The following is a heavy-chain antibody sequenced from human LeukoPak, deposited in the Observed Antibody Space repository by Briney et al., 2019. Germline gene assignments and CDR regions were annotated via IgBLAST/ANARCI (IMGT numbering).Heavy chain of an antibody. J-gene: IGHJ4*02. V-gene: IGHV4-34*01. CDR1: GGSFSGYY. D-gene: IGHD3-10*01. Sequence: PSETLSLTCAVYGGSFSGYYWSWIRQPPGKGLEWIGEINHSGSTNYNPSLKSRVTISVDTSKNQFSLKLSSVTAADTAVYYCASRGMEYYYGSGVASDYWGQGTLVTVSS. CDR2: INHSGST. CDR3: ASRGMEYYYGSGVASDY.